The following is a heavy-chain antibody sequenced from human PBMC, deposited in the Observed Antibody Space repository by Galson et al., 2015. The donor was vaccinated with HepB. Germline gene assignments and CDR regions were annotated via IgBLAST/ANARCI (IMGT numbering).Heavy chain of an antibody. CDR2: IYPGDSDT. CDR3: ARGEYCGGDCYSLPTNYYYGMDV. Sequence: SGAEVKEPGESLKISCKGSGYSFTSYWIGWVRQMPGKGLEWMGIIYPGDSDTRYSPSFQGQVTISADKSISTAYLQWSSLKASDTAMYYCARGEYCGGDCYSLPTNYYYGMDVWGQGTTVTVS. V-gene: IGHV5-51*03. J-gene: IGHJ6*02. D-gene: IGHD2-21*02. CDR1: GYSFTSYW.